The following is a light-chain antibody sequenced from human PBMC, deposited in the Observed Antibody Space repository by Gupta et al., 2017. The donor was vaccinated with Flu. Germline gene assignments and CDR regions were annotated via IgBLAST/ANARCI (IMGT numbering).Light chain of an antibody. Sequence: SVLTPPPSAPSSPAPRVTICCSGNSSNIGSNDVSWYQQIPGTAPKLLIYGNNQRPSGVPDRFSGSKSGTSASLAISGLRSEEEADYYCATWDDSLSCVAFGTGTKVTVL. J-gene: IGLJ1*01. V-gene: IGLV1-47*01. CDR3: ATWDDSLSCVA. CDR1: SSNIGSND. CDR2: GNN.